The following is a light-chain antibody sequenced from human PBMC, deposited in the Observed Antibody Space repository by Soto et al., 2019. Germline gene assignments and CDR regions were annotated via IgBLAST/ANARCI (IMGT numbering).Light chain of an antibody. J-gene: IGKJ1*01. CDR3: QEYESYSGT. CDR1: QSISSW. CDR2: DAS. Sequence: DIQMTQSPSTLSASIGDRVTITCRASQSISSWLAWYQQKPGKAPKVLIYDASSLGSGVPSRFSGSGSGTEFTLTISSLQPDDFATYYCQEYESYSGTFGQGTKVEIK. V-gene: IGKV1-5*01.